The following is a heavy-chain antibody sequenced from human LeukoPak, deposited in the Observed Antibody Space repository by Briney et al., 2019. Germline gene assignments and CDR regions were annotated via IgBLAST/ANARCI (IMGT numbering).Heavy chain of an antibody. CDR2: ISAYNGNT. J-gene: IGHJ6*02. V-gene: IGHV1-18*01. CDR3: AREHDSRVPYYNGMDV. Sequence: GASVKVSCKASGYTFTSYGISWVRQAPGQGLEWMGWISAYNGNTNYAQKLQGRVTMTTDTSTSTAYMDLRSLRSDDTAVYFCAREHDSRVPYYNGMDVWGQGTTVTVSS. CDR1: GYTFTSYG. D-gene: IGHD3-22*01.